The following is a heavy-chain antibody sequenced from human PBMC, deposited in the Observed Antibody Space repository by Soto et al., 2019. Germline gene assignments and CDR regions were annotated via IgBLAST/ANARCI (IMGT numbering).Heavy chain of an antibody. CDR1: GFTFSYYA. D-gene: IGHD3-10*01. V-gene: IGHV3-23*04. J-gene: IGHJ4*02. CDR3: AKDGADSGSYMDY. Sequence: EVQLVESGGGLVKPGESLRLSCAASGFTFSYYAMSWVRQAPGKGLEWVSAISGSGGSTYYADSVKGRFTISRDNSKNTLYLQMNSLRVEDTAVYYCAKDGADSGSYMDYWGQGTLVTVSP. CDR2: ISGSGGST.